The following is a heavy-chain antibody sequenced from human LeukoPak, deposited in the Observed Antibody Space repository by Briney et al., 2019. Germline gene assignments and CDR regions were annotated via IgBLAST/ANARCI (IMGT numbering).Heavy chain of an antibody. CDR2: IQSKTDGGTT. Sequence: TPGGSLRLSCAASGFTFSQTWMTWVRQAPGKGLEWVGQIQSKTDGGTTDYAAPVKGRFTISRDDSKSTLYLQMNSLKTDDTAVYFCATNDHDDYIPDSWGQGTLVTVSS. J-gene: IGHJ4*02. CDR1: GFTFSQTW. V-gene: IGHV3-15*01. D-gene: IGHD4-17*01. CDR3: ATNDHDDYIPDS.